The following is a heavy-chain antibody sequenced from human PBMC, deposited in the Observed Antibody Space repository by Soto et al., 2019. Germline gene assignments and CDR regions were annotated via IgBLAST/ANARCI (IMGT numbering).Heavy chain of an antibody. V-gene: IGHV3-64D*09. J-gene: IGHJ5*02. D-gene: IGHD2-15*01. CDR2: IRITXWTT. Sequence: GGSVRLSCSASSFTFSAFCMNWVRQSPGRGLEFVSVIRITXWTTYYPDSVKGRFSIYRDNSKNTRYLQISSLRDEATAVYYCVKSGGEKDIPFVKNWFEPGGQGTLVTVSS. CDR1: SFTFSAFC. CDR3: VKSGGEKDIPFVKNWFEP.